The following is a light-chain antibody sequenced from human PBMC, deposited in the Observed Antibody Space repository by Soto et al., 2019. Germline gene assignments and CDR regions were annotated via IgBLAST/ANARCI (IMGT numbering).Light chain of an antibody. J-gene: IGKJ1*01. CDR3: QYYGGSSRT. V-gene: IGKV3-20*01. CDR2: GGF. Sequence: EIVLTQSPGTLSLSPGERATLSCGASQSVSSNSLAWYQQKPGQAPRLVMYGGFSRPTGIPDRFSGSGSGTDFTLTISRLEPEDFEVYYCQYYGGSSRTFGQGTRVEIK. CDR1: QSVSSNS.